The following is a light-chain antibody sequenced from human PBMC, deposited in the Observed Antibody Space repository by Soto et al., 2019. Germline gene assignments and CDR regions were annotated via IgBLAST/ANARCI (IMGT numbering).Light chain of an antibody. CDR3: QQSYSTPYT. CDR2: AAS. J-gene: IGKJ2*01. CDR1: QSISSY. Sequence: DIQMTQSPSSLSASVGDRVTITCRASQSISSYLNWYQQKPGKAPKLLIYAASSLQSGVPSRFSGSGYGTDFTLTISRLQPEDFATYYCQQSYSTPYTFGQGTKVDIE. V-gene: IGKV1-39*01.